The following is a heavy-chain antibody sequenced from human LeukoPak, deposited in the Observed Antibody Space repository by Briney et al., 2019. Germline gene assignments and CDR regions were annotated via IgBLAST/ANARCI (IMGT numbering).Heavy chain of an antibody. D-gene: IGHD5-24*01. CDR3: ARNRDGYNYWSDAFDI. CDR1: GYSFTSYW. Sequence: GESLKISCKGSGYSFTSYWIGWVRQMPGKGLEWMGIIYPGDSDTRYSPSFQGQVTISADKSISTAYLQWSSLKASDTAMYYCARNRDGYNYWSDAFDIWGQGTMVTVSS. J-gene: IGHJ3*02. V-gene: IGHV5-51*01. CDR2: IYPGDSDT.